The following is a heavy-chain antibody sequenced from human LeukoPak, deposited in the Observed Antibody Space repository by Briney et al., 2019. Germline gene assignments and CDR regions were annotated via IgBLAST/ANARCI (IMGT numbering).Heavy chain of an antibody. J-gene: IGHJ6*02. CDR2: MNPNSGNT. CDR1: GYTFTSYD. D-gene: IGHD3-9*01. Sequence: ASVKVSCKASGYTFTSYDINWVRQATGQGLEWMGWMNPNSGNTGYAQKFQGRVTMTRNTSISAAYMELSSLRSEGTAVYYCARGSTVLRYFDWYANLGYYGMDVWGQGTTVTVSS. CDR3: ARGSTVLRYFDWYANLGYYGMDV. V-gene: IGHV1-8*01.